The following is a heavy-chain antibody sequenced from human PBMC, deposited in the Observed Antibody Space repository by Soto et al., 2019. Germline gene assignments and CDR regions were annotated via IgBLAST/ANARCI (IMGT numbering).Heavy chain of an antibody. D-gene: IGHD2-2*01. CDR3: ARDPDQDYYYYMDV. CDR2: IWYDGSNK. CDR1: GFTFSSYG. V-gene: IGHV3-33*01. J-gene: IGHJ6*03. Sequence: GGSLRLSCAASGFTFSSYGMHWVRQAPGKGLEWVAVIWYDGSNKYYADSVKGRFTISRDNSKNTLYLQMNSLRAEDTAVYYCARDPDQDYYYYMDVWGKGTTVTVSS.